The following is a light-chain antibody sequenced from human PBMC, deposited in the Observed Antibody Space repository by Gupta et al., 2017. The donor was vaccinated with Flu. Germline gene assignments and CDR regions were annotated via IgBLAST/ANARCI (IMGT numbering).Light chain of an antibody. CDR2: DDS. CDR1: KIGSKS. V-gene: IGLV3-21*03. J-gene: IGLJ2*01. CDR3: QVWDSGSNRVV. Sequence: KTARSTGGGDKIGSKSVHWYQQNPAQAPVLVVYDDSHRPAGIPERFSATNSGATAALTISRVEAGDEADYYCQVWDSGSNRVVFGGGTKLTVL.